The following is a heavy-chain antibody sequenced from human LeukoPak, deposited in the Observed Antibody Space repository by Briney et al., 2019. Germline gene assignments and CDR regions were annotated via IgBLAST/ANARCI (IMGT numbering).Heavy chain of an antibody. CDR3: AELGITMIGGV. D-gene: IGHD3-10*02. V-gene: IGHV3-30*02. Sequence: PGGSLRLSCAASGFTFSSYAMSWVRQAPGKGLEWVAFLRYDASSKFYADSVRGRFSISRDNAKNSLYLQMNSLRAEDTAVYYCAELGITMIGGVWGKGTTVTISS. CDR2: LRYDASSK. J-gene: IGHJ6*04. CDR1: GFTFSSYA.